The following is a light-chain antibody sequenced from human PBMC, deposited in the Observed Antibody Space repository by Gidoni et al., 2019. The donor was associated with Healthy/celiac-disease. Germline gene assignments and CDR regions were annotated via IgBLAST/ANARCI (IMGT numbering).Light chain of an antibody. J-gene: IGLJ1*01. Sequence: SSELTQDSAVSVALGKTVRVTCQGYSLRSYYASWYQQKPGPAPVLVIYGKNNRPSGIPDRFSGSSSGKTASLTITGAQAEDEADYYCNSRDSSGNHLGVFGTGTKVTVL. CDR3: NSRDSSGNHLGV. CDR2: GKN. CDR1: SLRSYY. V-gene: IGLV3-19*01.